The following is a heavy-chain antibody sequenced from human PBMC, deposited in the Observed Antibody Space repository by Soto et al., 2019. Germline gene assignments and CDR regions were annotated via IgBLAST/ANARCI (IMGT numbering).Heavy chain of an antibody. V-gene: IGHV1-46*01. Sequence: ASVKVSCKASGYTFTSYYMHWVRQAPGQGLEWMGIINPSGGSTSYAQKFQGRVTMTRDTSTSTVYMELSSLRSEDTAVYYCAKEGAHGIFCFQHWGQGTLVTVSS. CDR2: INPSGGST. CDR3: AKEGAHGIFCFQH. D-gene: IGHD1-20*01. CDR1: GYTFTSYY. J-gene: IGHJ1*01.